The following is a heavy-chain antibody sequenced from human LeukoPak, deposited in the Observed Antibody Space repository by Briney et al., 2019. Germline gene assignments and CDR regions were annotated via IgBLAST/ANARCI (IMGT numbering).Heavy chain of an antibody. J-gene: IGHJ4*02. CDR2: IIPIFGTA. D-gene: IGHD3-10*01. CDR3: ARSPYGSGSYYLHLDY. Sequence: SVKVSCKASGGXFSSYAISWVRQAPGQGLEWMGGIIPIFGTANYAQKFQGRVTITADESTSTAYMELSSLRSEDTAVYYCARSPYGSGSYYLHLDYWGQGTLVTVSS. V-gene: IGHV1-69*01. CDR1: GGXFSSYA.